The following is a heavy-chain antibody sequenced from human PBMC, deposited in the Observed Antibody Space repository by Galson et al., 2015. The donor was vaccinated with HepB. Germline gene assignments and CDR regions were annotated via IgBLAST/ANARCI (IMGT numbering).Heavy chain of an antibody. Sequence: SVKVSCKAFGYTFTDYYIHWVRQAPGQGLEWMGRINPKTYGTNYAQKFQGRVTMTRDTSTRTAYMELRSLRPDDTAVYFCARERDPYHVKWLDPWGQGTLVTVSS. CDR1: GYTFTDYY. CDR3: ARERDPYHVKWLDP. V-gene: IGHV1-2*06. D-gene: IGHD3-16*01. CDR2: INPKTYGT. J-gene: IGHJ5*02.